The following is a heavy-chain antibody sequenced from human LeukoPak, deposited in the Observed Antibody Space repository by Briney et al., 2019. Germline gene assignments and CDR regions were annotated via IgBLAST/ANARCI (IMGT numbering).Heavy chain of an antibody. J-gene: IGHJ4*02. CDR1: GFTFCSYW. Sequence: GGSLRLSCVASGFTFCSYWMTWGRHAPGKGLEWGANIQPDGSQGLYVDSVKGRFIISRDNAKKSLYLQMNSLRAEDTAVYYCTRDPLYGALDSWGQGTLVTVSS. D-gene: IGHD4-17*01. CDR2: IQPDGSQG. CDR3: TRDPLYGALDS. V-gene: IGHV3-7*01.